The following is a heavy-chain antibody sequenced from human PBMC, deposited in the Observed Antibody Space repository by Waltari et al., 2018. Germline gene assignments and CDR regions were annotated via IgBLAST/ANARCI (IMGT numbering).Heavy chain of an antibody. J-gene: IGHJ4*02. D-gene: IGHD6-19*01. CDR3: ARHLSHSSGEIDY. CDR1: GYSFTSYW. CDR2: IYTGDTDT. Sequence: EVQLVQSGDEVKKPGASLKISCKGSGYSFTSYWTGRVRQMPGKGLEWMGIIYTGDTDTRYSPSFQGQVTISADKSISTAYLQWSSLKASDTAMYYCARHLSHSSGEIDYWGQGTLVTVSS. V-gene: IGHV5-51*01.